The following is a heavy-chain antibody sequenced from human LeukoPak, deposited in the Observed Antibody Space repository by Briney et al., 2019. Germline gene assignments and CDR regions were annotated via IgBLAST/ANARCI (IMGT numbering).Heavy chain of an antibody. V-gene: IGHV4-34*01. CDR3: ARGPTRGYSYGYNYYYGMDV. CDR2: INHSGST. Sequence: SETLSLTCALYGGSFSGYYWSWIRQPPGKGLEWIGEINHSGSTNYNPSLKSRVTISVDTSKNQFSLKLSSVTAADTAVYYCARGPTRGYSYGYNYYYGMDVWGQGTTVTVSS. D-gene: IGHD5-18*01. J-gene: IGHJ6*02. CDR1: GGSFSGYY.